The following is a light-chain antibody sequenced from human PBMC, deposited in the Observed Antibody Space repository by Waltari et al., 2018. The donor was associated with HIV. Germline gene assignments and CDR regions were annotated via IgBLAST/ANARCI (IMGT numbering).Light chain of an antibody. CDR2: DVT. V-gene: IGLV2-8*01. Sequence: GSPGQSVTISCTGASSDVGAFKYVSWYQQHPGKAPKLLIYDVTKRPSGVPDRFSGSNSGNTASLTVSGLQAEDEAHYYCSSYAGSSMSYAFGTGTKVTVL. CDR3: SSYAGSSMSYA. J-gene: IGLJ1*01. CDR1: SSDVGAFKY.